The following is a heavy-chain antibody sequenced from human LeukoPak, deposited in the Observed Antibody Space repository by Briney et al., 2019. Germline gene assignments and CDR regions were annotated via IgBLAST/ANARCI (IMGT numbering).Heavy chain of an antibody. CDR2: IYHSGTT. CDR1: GFPISSGYY. D-gene: IGHD6-13*01. V-gene: IGHV4-38-2*01. Sequence: SETLSLTCDVSGFPISSGYYWGWIRQPPGKGLEWIATIYHSGTTYYNPSLKSRVTISVDTSKNQFSLKLSSVTAADTAVYYCASGPYPAAGTDHQFDYWGQGTLVTVSS. CDR3: ASGPYPAAGTDHQFDY. J-gene: IGHJ4*02.